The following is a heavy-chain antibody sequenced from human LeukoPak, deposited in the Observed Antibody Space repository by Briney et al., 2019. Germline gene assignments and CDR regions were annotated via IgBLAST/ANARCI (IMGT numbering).Heavy chain of an antibody. Sequence: SETLSLTCSVSGGSINSGSYSWTWIRQPAGKGLEWIGRIYVSGGTNYNPSLKSRVTISLDTSKKQFSLKLGSVTAADTAVYYCAREVINWFDPWGQGTLVTVSS. CDR1: GGSINSGSYS. D-gene: IGHD2-21*01. CDR3: AREVINWFDP. V-gene: IGHV4-61*02. J-gene: IGHJ5*02. CDR2: IYVSGGT.